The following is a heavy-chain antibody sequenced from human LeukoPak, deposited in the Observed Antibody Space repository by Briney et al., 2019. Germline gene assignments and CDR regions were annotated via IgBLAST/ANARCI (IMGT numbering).Heavy chain of an antibody. CDR2: FDPEDGET. Sequence: ASVKVSCKVSGYTLTELSMHWVRQAPGKGLEWMGGFDPEDGETIYAQKFQGRVTMTRDTSISTAYMELSRLRSDDTAVYYCARGATTGRGLWFVPWGQGILVTVSS. J-gene: IGHJ5*02. CDR1: GYTLTELS. CDR3: ARGATTGRGLWFVP. V-gene: IGHV1-24*01. D-gene: IGHD1-1*01.